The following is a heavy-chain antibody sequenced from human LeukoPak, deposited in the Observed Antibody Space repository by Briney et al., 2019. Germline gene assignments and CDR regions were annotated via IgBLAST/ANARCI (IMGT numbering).Heavy chain of an antibody. CDR1: GFTFSDYS. V-gene: IGHV3-66*01. D-gene: IGHD3-22*01. J-gene: IGHJ4*02. CDR2: IYAGGNS. Sequence: GGSLRLSCAASGFTFSDYSMSWVRQTPGKGLEWLSIIYAGGNSVSADSVKGRFIFSRDNSRNTVHLQMNSLRDDDTAVYYCARGQIDLLRNYFDSWGPGTLVAVSS. CDR3: ARGQIDLLRNYFDS.